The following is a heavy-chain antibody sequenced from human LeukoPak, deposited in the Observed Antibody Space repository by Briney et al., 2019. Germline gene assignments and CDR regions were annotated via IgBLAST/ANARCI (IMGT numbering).Heavy chain of an antibody. D-gene: IGHD2-21*02. V-gene: IGHV1-8*01. CDR2: MNPNSGNT. J-gene: IGHJ5*02. Sequence: ASVKVSCKASGYTFTSYDINWVRQATGQGLEWKGWMNPNSGNTGYAQKFQGRVTMTRNTSISTAYMELSSLRSEDTAVYYCARGRRKASLVVTEYWFDPWGQGTLVTVSS. CDR3: ARGRRKASLVVTEYWFDP. CDR1: GYTFTSYD.